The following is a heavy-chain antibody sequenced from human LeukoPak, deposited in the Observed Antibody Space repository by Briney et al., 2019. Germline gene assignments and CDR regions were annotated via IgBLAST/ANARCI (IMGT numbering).Heavy chain of an antibody. Sequence: ASVKVSCKASGYTFTGYYLHWVRQAPGQGLEWMGWINPNSGGTNYAQKFQGTVAMTRDTSISTAYMKLSRLRSDDTAVYYCARVRSCGSSTSCYIRGFDYWGQGTLVTVSS. J-gene: IGHJ4*02. CDR3: ARVRSCGSSTSCYIRGFDY. CDR1: GYTFTGYY. V-gene: IGHV1-2*02. D-gene: IGHD2-2*02. CDR2: INPNSGGT.